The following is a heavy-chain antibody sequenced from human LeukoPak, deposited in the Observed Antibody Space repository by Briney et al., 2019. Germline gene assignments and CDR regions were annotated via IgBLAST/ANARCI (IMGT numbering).Heavy chain of an antibody. CDR3: ARAEAVAAAFDY. D-gene: IGHD6-19*01. J-gene: IGHJ4*02. CDR2: IIPIFGTA. V-gene: IGHV1-69*06. CDR1: GGTFSSYA. Sequence: SVQVSCKASGGTFSSYAISWVRQAPGQGLEWTGGIIPIFGTANYAQKFQGRVTITADKSTSTAYMELSSLRSEDTAVYYCARAEAVAAAFDYWGQGTLVTVSS.